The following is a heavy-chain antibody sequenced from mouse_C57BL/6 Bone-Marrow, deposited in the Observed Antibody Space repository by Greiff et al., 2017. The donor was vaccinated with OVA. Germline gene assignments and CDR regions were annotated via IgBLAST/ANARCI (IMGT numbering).Heavy chain of an antibody. CDR2: ISNLAYSI. V-gene: IGHV5-15*01. CDR3: ARRTGTEAMHY. CDR1: GFTFSDYG. D-gene: IGHD3-3*01. Sequence: EVQGVESGGGLVQPGGSLKLSCAASGFTFSDYGMAWVRQAPRKGPEWVAFISNLAYSIYYADTVTGRFPIARENTKNTLYLEMSSLRSEDTAMYYCARRTGTEAMHYGGKGTSVTVST. J-gene: IGHJ4*01.